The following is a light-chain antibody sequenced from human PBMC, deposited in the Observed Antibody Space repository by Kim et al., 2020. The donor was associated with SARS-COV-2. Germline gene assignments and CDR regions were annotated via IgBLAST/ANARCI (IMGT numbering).Light chain of an antibody. CDR3: QHYNNWTSWT. Sequence: EIVMTQSPATLSVSPGERATLSCRASQSVSSNLAWYQQKPGQAPRLLIYGTSTRATGTPSRFSGSGSGTDFTLTISSLQSEDFAVYYCQHYNNWTSWTFGQGTKVDIK. V-gene: IGKV3-15*01. J-gene: IGKJ1*01. CDR2: GTS. CDR1: QSVSSN.